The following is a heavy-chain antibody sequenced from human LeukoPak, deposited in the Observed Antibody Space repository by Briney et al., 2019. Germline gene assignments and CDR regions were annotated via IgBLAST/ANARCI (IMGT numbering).Heavy chain of an antibody. CDR1: GVTFSTSG. V-gene: IGHV1-69*13. J-gene: IGHJ4*02. CDR2: IIPVFTNA. CDR3: AREGHYDSSGYSPLGF. D-gene: IGHD3-22*01. Sequence: ASVKVSCKASGVTFSTSGMNWVRQAPGQGLEWIGGIIPVFTNANYAQKSQGRVTITADESTSTAYMELSSLTAEDTAMYYCAREGHYDSSGYSPLGFWGQGTLVAVSS.